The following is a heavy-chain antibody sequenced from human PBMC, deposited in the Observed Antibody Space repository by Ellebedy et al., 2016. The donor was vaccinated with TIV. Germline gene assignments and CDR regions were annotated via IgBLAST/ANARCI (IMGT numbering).Heavy chain of an antibody. CDR3: ARHVPEMGIGSDV. CDR1: GYSFTSYW. D-gene: IGHD6-13*01. J-gene: IGHJ6*02. V-gene: IGHV5-10-1*01. CDR2: IDPSDSYT. Sequence: KVSXXGSGYSFTSYWISWVRQMPGKGLEWMGRIDPSDSYTNYSPSFQGHVTISADKSISTAYLQWSSLKASDTAMYYCARHVPEMGIGSDVWGQGTTVTVSS.